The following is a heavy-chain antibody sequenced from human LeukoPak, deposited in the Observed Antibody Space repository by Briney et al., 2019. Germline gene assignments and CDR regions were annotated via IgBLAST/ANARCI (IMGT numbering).Heavy chain of an antibody. V-gene: IGHV4-39*07. Sequence: PSETLSLTCTVSGGSISSSSYYWGWIRQPPGKGLEWIGSIYYSGSTYYNPSLKSRVTISVDTSKNQFSLKLSSVTAADTAVYYCARDMVRGSTAHDAFDIWGQGTMVTVSS. CDR1: GGSISSSSYY. CDR2: IYYSGST. CDR3: ARDMVRGSTAHDAFDI. D-gene: IGHD3-10*01. J-gene: IGHJ3*02.